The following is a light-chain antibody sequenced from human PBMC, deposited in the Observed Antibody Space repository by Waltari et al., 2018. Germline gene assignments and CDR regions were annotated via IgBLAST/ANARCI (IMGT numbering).Light chain of an antibody. J-gene: IGLJ1*01. Sequence: QSALTQPASVSGSPGQSITISCTGTSSDVAGYNSVSCYQHHPGKAPKLMIYDVSHRPSGVSNRFAGSKSGNTASLTISGLQAEDEADYYCSSYTSSSTLVFGTGTKATVL. CDR2: DVS. V-gene: IGLV2-14*03. CDR3: SSYTSSSTLV. CDR1: SSDVAGYNS.